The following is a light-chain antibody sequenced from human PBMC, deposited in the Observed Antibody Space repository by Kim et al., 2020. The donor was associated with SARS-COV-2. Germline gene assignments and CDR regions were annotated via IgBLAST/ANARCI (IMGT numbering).Light chain of an antibody. CDR3: QQRDKWT. J-gene: IGKJ1*01. Sequence: EIVLTQSPATLSLSPGERATLSCRASQNIRGYLAWYQQRPGQAPRLLIFDASHRATGIPARFSGSGSGTDFTLTISSLEPEDFAVYYCQQRDKWTFGQGTKVDIK. V-gene: IGKV3-11*01. CDR2: DAS. CDR1: QNIRGY.